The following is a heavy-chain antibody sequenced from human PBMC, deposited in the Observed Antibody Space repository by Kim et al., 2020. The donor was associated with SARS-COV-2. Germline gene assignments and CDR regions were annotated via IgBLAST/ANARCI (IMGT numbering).Heavy chain of an antibody. D-gene: IGHD6-19*01. V-gene: IGHV3-15*01. CDR2: IKSKTDGGTT. CDR1: GFTFSNAW. J-gene: IGHJ6*02. CDR3: TTDQTQWLYYYYYYGMDV. Sequence: GGSLRLSCPASGFTFSNAWMSWVRQAPGKGLEWVGRIKSKTDGGTTDYAAPVKGRFTISRDDSKNTLYLQMNSLKTEDTAVYYCTTDQTQWLYYYYYYGMDVWGQGTTVTVSS.